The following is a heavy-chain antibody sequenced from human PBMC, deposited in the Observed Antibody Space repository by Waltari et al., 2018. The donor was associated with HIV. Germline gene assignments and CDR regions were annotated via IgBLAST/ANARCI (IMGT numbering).Heavy chain of an antibody. Sequence: QVQLQQWGAGLLKPSETLSLTCAVYGGSFSGYYWSWIRQPPGKGLEWIGEINHSGSTNYNPSLKSRVTISVDTSKNQFSLKLSSVTAADTAVYYCARLSKRGFLEWLFGFDYWGQGTLVTVSS. CDR3: ARLSKRGFLEWLFGFDY. V-gene: IGHV4-34*01. CDR2: INHSGST. CDR1: GGSFSGYY. J-gene: IGHJ4*02. D-gene: IGHD3-3*01.